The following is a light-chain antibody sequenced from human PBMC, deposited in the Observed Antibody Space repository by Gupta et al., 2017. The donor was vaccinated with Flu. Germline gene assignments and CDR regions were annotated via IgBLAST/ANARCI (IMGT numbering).Light chain of an antibody. CDR3: QQYYTAPIT. J-gene: IGKJ5*01. CDR2: WAS. CDR1: QSVLYSSNNKNH. V-gene: IGKV4-1*01. Sequence: DIVMTPSPDSLAVSLGERATINCKSSQSVLYSSNNKNHLAWYQQKPGQPPKLLIYWASTRESGVPDRFSGSGSGTDFTLTISSLQAEDVAVYYCQQYYTAPITFGQGTRLEIK.